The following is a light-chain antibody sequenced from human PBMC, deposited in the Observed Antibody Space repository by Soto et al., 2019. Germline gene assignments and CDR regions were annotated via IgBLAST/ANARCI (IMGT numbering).Light chain of an antibody. V-gene: IGKV3-20*01. CDR1: ETISSHY. J-gene: IGKJ3*01. CDR3: QNFGESPFT. CDR2: GAS. Sequence: PGERATLSCRASETISSHYIAWYQQKPGQAPRLLIFGASTRATGIPDRFSGSWSGTDFTLTISRLEPEDFAVYYCQNFGESPFTFGPGTKVDIK.